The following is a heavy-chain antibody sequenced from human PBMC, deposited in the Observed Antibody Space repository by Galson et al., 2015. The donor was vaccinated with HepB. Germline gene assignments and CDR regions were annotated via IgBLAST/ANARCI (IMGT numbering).Heavy chain of an antibody. J-gene: IGHJ4*02. CDR2: IKQDGSEK. CDR3: VGGGGNFDH. V-gene: IGHV3-7*03. Sequence: SLRLSCAASGFTVSSNYMSWVRQAPGKGPEWVANIKQDGSEKNYVDSVRGRFTISRDNADNSLYLQMNSLRAEDTAMYYCVGGGGNFDHWGQGTLVTVSS. CDR1: GFTVSSNY. D-gene: IGHD2-15*01.